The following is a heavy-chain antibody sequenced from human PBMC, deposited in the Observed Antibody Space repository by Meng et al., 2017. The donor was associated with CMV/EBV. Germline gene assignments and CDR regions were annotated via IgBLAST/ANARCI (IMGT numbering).Heavy chain of an antibody. V-gene: IGHV1-18*01. CDR2: ISAYNGNT. CDR1: GYTFTSYG. Sequence: ASVKVSCKASGYTFTSYGISWVRQAPGQGLEWMGWISAYNGNTNYAQKLQGRVTMTTDTSTSTAYMELRSLRSDDTAVYYCARHSEEFYDYVWVSYRVLGIFDYWGQGTLVTVSS. J-gene: IGHJ4*02. D-gene: IGHD3-16*02. CDR3: ARHSEEFYDYVWVSYRVLGIFDY.